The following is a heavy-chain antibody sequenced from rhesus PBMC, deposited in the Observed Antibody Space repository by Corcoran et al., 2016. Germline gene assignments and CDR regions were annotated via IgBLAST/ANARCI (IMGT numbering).Heavy chain of an antibody. CDR1: GGSISDSYW. J-gene: IGHJ5-2*02. CDR3: ATSDV. CDR2: IYGRSTST. V-gene: IGHV4S10*01. Sequence: QVQLQESGPGVVKPSETLSLTCAVSGGSISDSYWWSWIRQPPGKGLEWIGYIYGRSTSTNYNPSLKSRVTISKDTSKNQFSLKLSSVTAADTAVYYCATSDVWGRGVLVTVSS.